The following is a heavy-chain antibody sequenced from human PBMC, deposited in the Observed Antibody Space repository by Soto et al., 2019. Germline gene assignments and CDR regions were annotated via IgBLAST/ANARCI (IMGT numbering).Heavy chain of an antibody. CDR2: ISYDGNTK. CDR3: AREAWKLYYLDY. D-gene: IGHD3-16*01. Sequence: QVQLVESGGGVVQPGGSLTLSCAASGFSFSNYAMHWVRQAPGKGLEWVAVISYDGNTKYYADSAKGRFTIFRDNFKKTLFLQMNSLTTEDATVYYCAREAWKLYYLDYWGQGTLVTVSS. V-gene: IGHV3-30-3*01. CDR1: GFSFSNYA. J-gene: IGHJ4*02.